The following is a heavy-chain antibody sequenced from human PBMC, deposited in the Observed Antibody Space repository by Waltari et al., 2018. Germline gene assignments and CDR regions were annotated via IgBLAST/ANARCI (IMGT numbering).Heavy chain of an antibody. CDR3: VREPSSLEGLDP. Sequence: QPQLQESGPGLVKPSETLSLTCTVSGGSVSSSSYYWGWVRQSPGKGLEWIGSVYYTGKTYHNPSLKRRFTISVDASKNQFSLSVNSVTAADTAVYYCVREPSSLEGLDPWGQGSLVYVSS. CDR1: GGSVSSSSYY. CDR2: VYYTGKT. D-gene: IGHD3-16*01. V-gene: IGHV4-39*07. J-gene: IGHJ5*02.